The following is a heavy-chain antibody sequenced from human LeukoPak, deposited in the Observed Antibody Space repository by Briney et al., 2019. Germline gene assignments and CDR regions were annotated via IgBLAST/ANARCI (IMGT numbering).Heavy chain of an antibody. CDR1: GGSISSSSYY. V-gene: IGHV4-39*01. CDR3: ATLGYCSGGSCRYFDY. J-gene: IGHJ4*02. D-gene: IGHD2-15*01. CDR2: IYYSGST. Sequence: PSETLSLTCTVSGGSISSSSYYWGWIRQPPGKGLEWIGSIYYSGSTYYNPPLKSRITISVDTSKNQFSLKLSSVTAADTAVYYCATLGYCSGGSCRYFDYWGQGTLVTVSS.